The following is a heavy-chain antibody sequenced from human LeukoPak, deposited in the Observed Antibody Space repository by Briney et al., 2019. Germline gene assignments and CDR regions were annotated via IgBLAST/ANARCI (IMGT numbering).Heavy chain of an antibody. D-gene: IGHD4-17*01. Sequence: QPGRSLRLSCTASGFTFGDYAMSWFRQAPGKGLEWVGFIRSKAYGGTTEYAASVEGRFTISRDDSKSIAYLQMNSLKTEDTAVYYCTRKDGDYVYGRYMDVWGKGTTVTVSS. V-gene: IGHV3-49*03. J-gene: IGHJ6*03. CDR2: IRSKAYGGTT. CDR1: GFTFGDYA. CDR3: TRKDGDYVYGRYMDV.